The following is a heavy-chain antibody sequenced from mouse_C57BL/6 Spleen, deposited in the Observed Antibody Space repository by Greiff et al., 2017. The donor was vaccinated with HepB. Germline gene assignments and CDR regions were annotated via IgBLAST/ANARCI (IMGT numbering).Heavy chain of an antibody. V-gene: IGHV1-62-2*01. CDR2: FYPGSGSI. CDR3: ARHEGPRLLLLAWFAY. J-gene: IGHJ3*01. Sequence: QVQLQQSGAELVKPGASVKLSCKASGYTFTEYTIHWVKQRSGQGLEWIGWFYPGSGSIKYNEKFKDKATLTADKSSSTVYMGLSRLTSEDSAVYFCARHEGPRLLLLAWFAYWGQGTLVTVSA. D-gene: IGHD2-3*01. CDR1: GYTFTEYT.